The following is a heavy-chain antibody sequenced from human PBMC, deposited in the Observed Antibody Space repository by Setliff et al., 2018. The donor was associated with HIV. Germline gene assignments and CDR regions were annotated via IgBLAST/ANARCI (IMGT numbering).Heavy chain of an antibody. J-gene: IGHJ4*02. V-gene: IGHV5-51*01. Sequence: GESLKISCKGSGYSFTSYWIGWVCQMPGKGLEWMGIIYPGDSDTRYSPSFQGQVTISADKSISTAYLQWSSLKASDTAIYYCARHPIHTYGYGAFDFWGRGTLVTVSS. CDR1: GYSFTSYW. CDR2: IYPGDSDT. D-gene: IGHD5-18*01. CDR3: ARHPIHTYGYGAFDF.